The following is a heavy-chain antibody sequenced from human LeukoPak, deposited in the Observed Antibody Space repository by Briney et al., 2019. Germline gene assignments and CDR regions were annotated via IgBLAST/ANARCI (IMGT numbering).Heavy chain of an antibody. CDR3: ARDHEITFGGVFTPPVS. V-gene: IGHV4-39*07. CDR2: IYHSGST. CDR1: GGSISSSSYY. Sequence: PSETLSLTCTVSGGSISSSSYYWGWIRQPPGKGLEWIGSIYHSGSTNYNPSLKSRVTISVDKSKNQFSLKLSSVTAADTAVYYCARDHEITFGGVFTPPVSWGQGTLVTVSS. D-gene: IGHD3-16*01. J-gene: IGHJ4*02.